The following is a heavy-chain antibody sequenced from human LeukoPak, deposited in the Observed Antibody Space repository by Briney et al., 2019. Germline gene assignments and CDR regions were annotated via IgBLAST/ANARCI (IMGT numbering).Heavy chain of an antibody. D-gene: IGHD1-1*01. Sequence: SETLSLTCAVYGGSFSGYYWSWIRQPPGKGLEWIGEINHSGSTNYNPSLKSRVTISVDTSKNQFSLKLSSVTAADTAVYYCAREWSTSTTGYNWFDPWGQGTLVTVSS. CDR1: GGSFSGYY. V-gene: IGHV4-34*01. CDR3: AREWSTSTTGYNWFDP. J-gene: IGHJ5*02. CDR2: INHSGST.